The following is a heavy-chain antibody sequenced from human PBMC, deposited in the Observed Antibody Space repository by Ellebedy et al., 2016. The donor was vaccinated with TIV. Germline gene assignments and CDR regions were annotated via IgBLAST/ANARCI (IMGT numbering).Heavy chain of an antibody. CDR1: RYSFTTYW. CDR2: IYPDDSDT. D-gene: IGHD6-13*01. Sequence: KVSXKGSRYSFTTYWIGWVRQMPGKGLEWMGIIYPDDSDTRYSPSFQGQVTISADKSISTAYLQWSSLKASDTAIYYCARLIGASGNWFHPWGQGTLVTVSS. V-gene: IGHV5-51*01. J-gene: IGHJ5*02. CDR3: ARLIGASGNWFHP.